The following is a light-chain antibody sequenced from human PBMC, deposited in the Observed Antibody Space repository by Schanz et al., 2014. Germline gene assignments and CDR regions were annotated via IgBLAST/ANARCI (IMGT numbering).Light chain of an antibody. V-gene: IGKV3D-20*01. CDR3: QHAGTSFMYT. Sequence: EIVLTQSPGTLSLSPGERATLSCRASQSVSSSYLAWYQQRPGLAPRLLIYDASNRAPGIPDRFSGSGSGTEFTLSITRLEPEDFAVYYCQHAGTSFMYTFGQGTRVE. CDR2: DAS. J-gene: IGKJ2*01. CDR1: QSVSSSY.